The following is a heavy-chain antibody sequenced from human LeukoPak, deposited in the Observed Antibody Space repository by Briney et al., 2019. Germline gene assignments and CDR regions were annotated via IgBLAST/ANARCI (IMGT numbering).Heavy chain of an antibody. CDR2: ISSSGSTR. V-gene: IGHV3-11*01. J-gene: IGHJ4*02. D-gene: IGHD1/OR15-1a*01. CDR1: GFTFSDYY. Sequence: PGGSLRRYCAASGFTFSDYYMSWIRPAPGKGLEWVSYISSSGSTRYYADSVKGRFTISRDNAKNSLYLQMKSLRAEDTAVYVCARVSLVNNSFDYWGQGTLVTVSS. CDR3: ARVSLVNNSFDY.